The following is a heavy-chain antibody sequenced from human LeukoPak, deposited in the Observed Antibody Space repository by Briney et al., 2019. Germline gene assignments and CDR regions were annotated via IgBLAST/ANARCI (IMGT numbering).Heavy chain of an antibody. CDR3: AKDRAIFGVDLLYYFDY. CDR1: GLTFDDYA. J-gene: IGHJ4*02. Sequence: GGSLRLSCAASGLTFDDYAMHWVRQAPGKGLEWVSGISWNSGSIGYADSVKGRFTISRDNAKNSLYLQMNSLRAEDTALYYCAKDRAIFGVDLLYYFDYWGQGTLVTVSS. D-gene: IGHD3-3*01. V-gene: IGHV3-9*01. CDR2: ISWNSGSI.